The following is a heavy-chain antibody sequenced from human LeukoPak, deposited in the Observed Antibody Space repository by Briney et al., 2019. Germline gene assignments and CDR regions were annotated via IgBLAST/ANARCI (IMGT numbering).Heavy chain of an antibody. CDR3: AKASPYYDVLTGFYYYFDY. CDR1: GFTFRNNA. CDR2: VSGNTDST. D-gene: IGHD3-9*01. J-gene: IGHJ4*02. V-gene: IGHV3-23*01. Sequence: GGSLRLSCAASGFTFRNNAMSWVRQAPGKGLEWVSAVSGNTDSTYYADSVKGRFTISRDNSRNMLYLQMNSLRAKDTAVYYCAKASPYYDVLTGFYYYFDYFGQGTLVTVSS.